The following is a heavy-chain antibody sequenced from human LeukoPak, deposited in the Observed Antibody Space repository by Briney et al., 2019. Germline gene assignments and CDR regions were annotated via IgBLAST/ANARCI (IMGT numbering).Heavy chain of an antibody. CDR1: GFTFDDYA. CDR3: AKLSSGSYHPGGDAFDI. D-gene: IGHD1-26*01. V-gene: IGHV3-9*03. Sequence: GGSLRLSCAASGFTFDDYAMHWVRQAPGKDLEWVSGISWNSGSIGYADSVKGRFAISRDNAKNSLYLQMNSLRAEDMALYYCAKLSSGSYHPGGDAFDIWGQGTMVTVSS. J-gene: IGHJ3*02. CDR2: ISWNSGSI.